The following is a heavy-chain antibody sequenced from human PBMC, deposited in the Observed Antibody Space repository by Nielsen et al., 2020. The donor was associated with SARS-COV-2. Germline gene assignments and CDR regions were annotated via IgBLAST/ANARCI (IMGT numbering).Heavy chain of an antibody. Sequence: GESLKISCEASGYRFTNYWIGWVRQMPGKGLEWMGIIYPGDSDTRYSPSFQGQVTFSADKSISTAYLHWSSLKASDTGMYYCARRGGTTSWYGEYYHFWGQGTLVTVYS. CDR3: ARRGGTTSWYGEYYHF. CDR2: IYPGDSDT. D-gene: IGHD6-13*01. J-gene: IGHJ1*01. CDR1: GYRFTNYW. V-gene: IGHV5-51*01.